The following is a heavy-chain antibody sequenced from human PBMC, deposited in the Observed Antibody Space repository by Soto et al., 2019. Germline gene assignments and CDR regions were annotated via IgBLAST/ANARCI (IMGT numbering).Heavy chain of an antibody. V-gene: IGHV4-30-2*01. D-gene: IGHD3-10*01. CDR3: ARDTTWFGELSNAFHI. Sequence: PSETLSLTCAVSGGSISSGGYSWSWIRQPPGKGLEWIGCIYHSGSTYYNPSLKSRVTISVDRSKNQFSLKLSSVTAADTAVYYWARDTTWFGELSNAFHIWGQGTMVTVSS. CDR1: GGSISSGGYS. CDR2: IYHSGST. J-gene: IGHJ3*02.